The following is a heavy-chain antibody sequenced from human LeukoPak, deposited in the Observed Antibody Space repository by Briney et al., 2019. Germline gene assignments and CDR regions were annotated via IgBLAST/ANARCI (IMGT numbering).Heavy chain of an antibody. CDR3: AKDHREWLRPGSFDY. Sequence: PGGSLRPSCAASGFTFSSYAMSWVRQAPGKGLEWVSAISGSGGSTYYADSVKGRFTISRDNSKNTLYLQMNSPRAEDTAVYYCAKDHREWLRPGSFDYWGQGTLVTVSS. V-gene: IGHV3-23*01. D-gene: IGHD5-12*01. CDR2: ISGSGGST. CDR1: GFTFSSYA. J-gene: IGHJ4*02.